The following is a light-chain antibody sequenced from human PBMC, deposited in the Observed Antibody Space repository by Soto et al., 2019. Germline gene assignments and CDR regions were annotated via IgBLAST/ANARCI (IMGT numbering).Light chain of an antibody. Sequence: QSVLTQPPSASGTPGQRVTLSCSGSSSNIGSKFVYWYQQLPGMAPRLLIYRTDQRPSGVPDRFSGSKSGTSASLAISGLRSEDEATYYCESWYDSLSGQVVFGGGTKLTVL. CDR2: RTD. CDR3: ESWYDSLSGQVV. J-gene: IGLJ2*01. CDR1: SSNIGSKF. V-gene: IGLV1-47*01.